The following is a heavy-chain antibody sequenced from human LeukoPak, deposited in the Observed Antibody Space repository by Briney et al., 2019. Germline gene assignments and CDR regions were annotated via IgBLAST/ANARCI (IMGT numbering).Heavy chain of an antibody. CDR1: GFTFSSYE. D-gene: IGHD6-25*01. CDR3: ARERGHLDY. V-gene: IGHV3-66*01. J-gene: IGHJ4*02. Sequence: PGGSLRLSCAASGFTFSSYEMNWVRQAPGKGLEWVSVIYSGGSTYYADSVKGRFTISRDNSKNTLYLQMNSLRAEDTAVYYCARERGHLDYWGQGTLVTVSS. CDR2: IYSGGST.